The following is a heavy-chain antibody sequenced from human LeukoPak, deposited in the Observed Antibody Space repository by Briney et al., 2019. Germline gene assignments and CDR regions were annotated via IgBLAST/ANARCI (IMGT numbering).Heavy chain of an antibody. V-gene: IGHV1-2*04. CDR2: INPNSGGT. Sequence: ASVKVSCKASGGSFSRYAISGVRQAPGQGLEWMGWINPNSGGTNYAQKFQGWVTMTRDTSISTAYMELSRLRSDDTAVYYCARDHGEYSSSFYYYYGMDVWGQGTTVTVSS. D-gene: IGHD6-6*01. CDR3: ARDHGEYSSSFYYYYGMDV. CDR1: GGSFSRYA. J-gene: IGHJ6*02.